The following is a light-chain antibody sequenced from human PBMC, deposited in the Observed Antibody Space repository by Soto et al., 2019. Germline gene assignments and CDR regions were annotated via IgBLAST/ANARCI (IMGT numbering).Light chain of an antibody. CDR3: QQTYSTPYT. V-gene: IGKV1-39*01. Sequence: IHMTQSPSSLSASVGDRVTNTCRASQRITTYLNWYQQKPGEAPKLLISTSGTLQRGVPSRFSGSGSGTDFTLTITSLQPADFATYFCQQTYSTPYTFGQGTQLEFK. CDR2: TSG. CDR1: QRITTY. J-gene: IGKJ2*01.